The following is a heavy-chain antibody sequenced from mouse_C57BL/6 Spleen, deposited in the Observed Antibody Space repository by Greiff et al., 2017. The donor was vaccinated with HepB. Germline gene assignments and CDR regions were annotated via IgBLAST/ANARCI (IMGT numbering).Heavy chain of an antibody. CDR2: IYPGDGDT. Sequence: VQLQQSGPELVKPGASVKISCKASGYAFSSSWMNWVKQRPGKGLEWIGRIYPGDGDTNYNGKFKGKATLTADKSSRTAYMQLSSLTSEDSAVYCCARDEGGGYFDYWGQGTTLTVSS. V-gene: IGHV1-82*01. CDR3: ARDEGGGYFDY. CDR1: GYAFSSSW. J-gene: IGHJ2*01.